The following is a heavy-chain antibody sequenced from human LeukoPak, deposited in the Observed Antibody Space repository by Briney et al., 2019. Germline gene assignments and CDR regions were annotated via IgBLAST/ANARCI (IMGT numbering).Heavy chain of an antibody. V-gene: IGHV4-34*01. CDR2: INHGGRT. Sequence: SETLSLTCAVDGGSVSGYYWSWIRQPAGKWLELSGEINHGGRTNYNPSLKSRVTMSVDTSKNQFSLKLSSVTAADTAVYYCARDSPVARRHYYYYMDVWGKGTTVTVSS. CDR1: GGSVSGYY. J-gene: IGHJ6*03. CDR3: ARDSPVARRHYYYYMDV. D-gene: IGHD5-12*01.